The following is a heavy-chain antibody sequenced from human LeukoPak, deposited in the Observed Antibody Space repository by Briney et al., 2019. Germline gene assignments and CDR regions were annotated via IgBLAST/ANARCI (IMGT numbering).Heavy chain of an antibody. CDR3: ASYYGIYWVIGY. J-gene: IGHJ4*02. CDR1: GFSFSEYW. V-gene: IGHV3-7*01. CDR2: VKQGGREK. D-gene: IGHD4-11*01. Sequence: PGGSLRLSCEGSGFSFSEYWMSWVRQAPGKGLEWVASVKQGGREKYYADSVKGRFDISRDDAKNSLYLQMNTLRSDDTALYYCASYYGIYWVIGYWGQGTLVTVSS.